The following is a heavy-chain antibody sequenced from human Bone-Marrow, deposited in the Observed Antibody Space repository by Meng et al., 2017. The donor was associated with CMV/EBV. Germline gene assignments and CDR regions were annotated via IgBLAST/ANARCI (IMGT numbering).Heavy chain of an antibody. V-gene: IGHV4-59*02. D-gene: IGHD2-15*01. CDR1: GVSVSRYY. Sequence: QVQLQEAGPGLVKPSETLSLTCTVSGVSVSRYYWCWIRQPPGKGLEWIGYVYNSGNTNYNPSLTSRLSISLDTSKNQFSLRLSSVTAADTAVYYCAREGIYSGFFDPWGRGTLVTVSS. J-gene: IGHJ5*02. CDR3: AREGIYSGFFDP. CDR2: VYNSGNT.